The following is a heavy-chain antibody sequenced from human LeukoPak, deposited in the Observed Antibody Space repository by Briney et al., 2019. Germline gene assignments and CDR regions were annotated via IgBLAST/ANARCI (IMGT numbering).Heavy chain of an antibody. V-gene: IGHV3-66*01. CDR1: GFTVSSNY. Sequence: GGSLRLSCAASGFTVSSNYMSWVRQAPGKGLEWVSVIYSGGSTYYADSVKGRFTISRDNSKNTLYLQMNSLRAKDTAVYYCASIDYDFWSGDTYYFDYWGQGTLVTVSS. CDR3: ASIDYDFWSGDTYYFDY. D-gene: IGHD3-3*01. J-gene: IGHJ4*02. CDR2: IYSGGST.